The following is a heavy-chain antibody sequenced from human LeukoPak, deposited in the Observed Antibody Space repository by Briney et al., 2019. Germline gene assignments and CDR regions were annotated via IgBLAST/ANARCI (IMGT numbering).Heavy chain of an antibody. CDR2: MSYDGMNI. CDR3: AREEVTGWYSD. D-gene: IGHD6-19*01. CDR1: GFTFSTYT. V-gene: IGHV3-30*01. Sequence: GGSLRLSCAASGFTFSTYTIHWVRQAPGKGLEWVAVMSYDGMNIYYADSVKGRFTVSRDNSKNTLYLQMNSLRAEDTAVYYCAREEVTGWYSDWGQGTLVTVSS. J-gene: IGHJ4*02.